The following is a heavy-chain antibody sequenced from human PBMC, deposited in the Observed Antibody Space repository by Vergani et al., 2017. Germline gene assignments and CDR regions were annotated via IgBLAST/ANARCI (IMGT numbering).Heavy chain of an antibody. CDR2: IQKDGIYK. J-gene: IGHJ4*02. V-gene: IGHV3-30*02. CDR1: LFPFITYF. Sequence: SLILSCASSLFPFITYFIHFFLHSPCKGLYFLSFIQKDGIYKFYADSVRGRFTISRDISKNTLYLEMNSLSAEDTALYHCVKDHPVFDEWGRGTLVSVS. CDR3: VKDHPVFDE.